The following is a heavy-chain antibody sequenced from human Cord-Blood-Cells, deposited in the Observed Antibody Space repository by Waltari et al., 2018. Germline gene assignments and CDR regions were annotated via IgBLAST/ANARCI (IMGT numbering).Heavy chain of an antibody. CDR1: VFIFRSYA. Sequence: EVQLLESGGGLVQPGGSLRLSCAASVFIFRSYAMSWVRQAPGKGLEWVSAISGSGGSTYYADSVKGRFTISRDNSKNTLYLQMNSLRAEDTAVYYCAKDRNYYFDYWGQGTLVTVSS. CDR3: AKDRNYYFDY. D-gene: IGHD1-7*01. CDR2: ISGSGGST. J-gene: IGHJ4*02. V-gene: IGHV3-23*01.